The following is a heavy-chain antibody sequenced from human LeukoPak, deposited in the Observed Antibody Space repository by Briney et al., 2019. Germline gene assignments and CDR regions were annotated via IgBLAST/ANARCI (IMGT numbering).Heavy chain of an antibody. CDR3: ARGGNYYGSGSFHLGFYYFDY. J-gene: IGHJ4*02. V-gene: IGHV1-2*02. D-gene: IGHD3-10*01. CDR1: GYTFTSYG. Sequence: ASVKVSCKASGYTFTSYGISWVRQAPGQGLEWMGWINPNSGGTSYAQKFQDRVTMTRDTSITTAYMELSRLKSDDTAVYYCARGGNYYGSGSFHLGFYYFDYWGQGTLVTVSS. CDR2: INPNSGGT.